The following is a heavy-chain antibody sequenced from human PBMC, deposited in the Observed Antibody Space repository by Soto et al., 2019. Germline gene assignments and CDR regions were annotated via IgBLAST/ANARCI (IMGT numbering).Heavy chain of an antibody. J-gene: IGHJ4*02. CDR2: ISAYNGNT. Sequence: GASVKVSCKASGYTFTSYGISWVRQAPGQGLEWMGWISAYNGNTNYAQKLQGRVTITADESTSTAYMELSSLRSEDTAVYYCARVDQTGFDYWGQGTLVTVSS. V-gene: IGHV1-18*01. D-gene: IGHD2-2*01. CDR3: ARVDQTGFDY. CDR1: GYTFTSYG.